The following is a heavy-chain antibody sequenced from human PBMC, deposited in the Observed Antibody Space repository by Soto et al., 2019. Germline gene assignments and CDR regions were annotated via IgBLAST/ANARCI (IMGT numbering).Heavy chain of an antibody. D-gene: IGHD6-19*01. CDR3: ARSSGWYQGSSYWFDP. CDR1: GGTFSSYA. Sequence: SVKVSCKASGGTFSSYAISWVRQAPGQGLEWMGGIIPIFGTANYAQKFQGRVTITADESTSTAYMELSSLRSEDTAVYYCARSSGWYQGSSYWFDPWGQGTLVTVSS. CDR2: IIPIFGTA. V-gene: IGHV1-69*13. J-gene: IGHJ5*02.